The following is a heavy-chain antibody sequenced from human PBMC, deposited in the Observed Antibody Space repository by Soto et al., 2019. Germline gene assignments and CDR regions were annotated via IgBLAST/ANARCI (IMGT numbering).Heavy chain of an antibody. CDR3: ARASFGTFDY. CDR2: IYYSGST. D-gene: IGHD3-10*01. CDR1: GGSISSYY. Sequence: PSETLSLTCTFSGGSISSYYWSWIRQPPGKVLEWIGYIYYSGSTNYNPSLKSRVTISVDTSKNQFSLKLSSVTAADTAVYYCARASFGTFDYWGQGTLVTVSS. V-gene: IGHV4-59*08. J-gene: IGHJ4*02.